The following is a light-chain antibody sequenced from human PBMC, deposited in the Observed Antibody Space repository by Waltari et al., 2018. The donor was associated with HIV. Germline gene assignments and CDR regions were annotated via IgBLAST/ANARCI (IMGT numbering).Light chain of an antibody. CDR1: SSDLGFYNF. Sequence: QSSLTQPASVSGSPDQSITLSCTRTSSDLGFYNFVSWYQQHPNIAPKLLIYEVSKRPSGVSARFSASKSGNTASLTISGLQADDEADYYCCSYAASSTSPMVFGTGTKVTVL. CDR2: EVS. J-gene: IGLJ1*01. V-gene: IGLV2-23*02. CDR3: CSYAASSTSPMV.